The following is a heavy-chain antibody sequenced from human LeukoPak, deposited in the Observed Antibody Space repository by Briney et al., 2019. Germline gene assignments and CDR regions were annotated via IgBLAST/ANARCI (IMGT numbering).Heavy chain of an antibody. D-gene: IGHD5-12*01. V-gene: IGHV1-18*01. CDR1: GYTFTSYG. Sequence: ASVKVSCKASGYTFTSYGISWVRQAPGQGLEWMGWISAYNGNTNYAQKLQGRVTMTTDTSTSTAHMELRSLRSDDTAVYYCARDSYVVATLRHFDYWGQGTLVTVSS. CDR3: ARDSYVVATLRHFDY. J-gene: IGHJ4*02. CDR2: ISAYNGNT.